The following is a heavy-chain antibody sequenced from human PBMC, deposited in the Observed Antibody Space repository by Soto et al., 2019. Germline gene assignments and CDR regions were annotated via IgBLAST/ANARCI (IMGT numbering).Heavy chain of an antibody. Sequence: ASVKVSCKASGGAFGRYSVSWVRQAPGQGLEWIGGVIPAFNTSNYSLKFQGRVAIFADLSTSTVFMELRSLRSEDTALYYCARGDEMTAVTIFGYWGQGTLVTVSS. V-gene: IGHV1-69*13. D-gene: IGHD4-17*01. CDR3: ARGDEMTAVTIFGY. CDR2: VIPAFNTS. J-gene: IGHJ4*02. CDR1: GGAFGRYS.